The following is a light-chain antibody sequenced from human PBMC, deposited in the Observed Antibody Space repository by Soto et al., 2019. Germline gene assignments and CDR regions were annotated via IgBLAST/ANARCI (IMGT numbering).Light chain of an antibody. J-gene: IGKJ5*01. CDR2: GAS. V-gene: IGKV3-15*01. CDR3: QQFNNYPLT. Sequence: EIVMTQSPATLSVSPGERATLSCRASQSVSSNLAWYQQKPGQAPRLLIYGASTRATGIPARFSGSGSGTDFTLTISSLQPEDFATYYCQQFNNYPLTFGQGTRLEI. CDR1: QSVSSN.